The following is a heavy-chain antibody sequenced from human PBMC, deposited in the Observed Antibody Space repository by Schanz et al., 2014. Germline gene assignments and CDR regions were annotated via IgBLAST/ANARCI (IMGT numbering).Heavy chain of an antibody. D-gene: IGHD6-13*01. J-gene: IGHJ4*02. CDR3: ARFRGSSWFDY. CDR1: GGSIDTYY. V-gene: IGHV4-59*01. Sequence: QVPLQESGPGLVRPSETLSLTCTVSGGSIDTYYWSWIRQPPGKGLEWIGYVIGSGGTNYNPSLKSRVTISADTSQNQFSLKLSSVTAADTAVYYCARFRGSSWFDYWGQGTLVSVSS. CDR2: VIGSGGT.